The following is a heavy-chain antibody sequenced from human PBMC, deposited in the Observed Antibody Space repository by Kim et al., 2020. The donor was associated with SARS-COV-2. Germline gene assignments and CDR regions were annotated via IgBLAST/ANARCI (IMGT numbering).Heavy chain of an antibody. CDR1: GYSFTSYD. V-gene: IGHV1-8*01. Sequence: ASVKVSCKASGYSFTSYDINWVRQAAGQGLEWLGWVNPNSGNTGYGQKFQGRVTMTSNSYIGTVYMELSSLKSEDKAVYYCASARGYYFDYVWKTFRFGPADSWGQGTLVTVPS. J-gene: IGHJ4*02. D-gene: IGHD3-16*02. CDR3: ASARGYYFDYVWKTFRFGPADS. CDR2: VNPNSGNT.